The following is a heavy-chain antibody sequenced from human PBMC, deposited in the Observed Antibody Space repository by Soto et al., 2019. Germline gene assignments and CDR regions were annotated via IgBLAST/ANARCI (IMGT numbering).Heavy chain of an antibody. CDR2: ISSTGST. Sequence: LSLTCTVSDGSINGYIWSWIRQPPGKGLEWIGYISSTGSTDYYPSLKSRVTISVDTSKNQFYLNLFSMTAADTAIYYCARHEGGTTYDYWGPGTLVTVSS. CDR1: DGSINGYI. CDR3: ARHEGGTTYDY. V-gene: IGHV4-59*08. D-gene: IGHD1-1*01. J-gene: IGHJ4*02.